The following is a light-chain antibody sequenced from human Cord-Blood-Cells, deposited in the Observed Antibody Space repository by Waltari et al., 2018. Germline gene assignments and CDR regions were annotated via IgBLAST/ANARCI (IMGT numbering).Light chain of an antibody. V-gene: IGKV1-5*03. CDR3: QQYNSYSYT. J-gene: IGKJ2*01. CDR1: QSISSW. Sequence: DIQMTQSPSTLSASVGDSVTITCRASQSISSWLAWYQQKPGKATKLLIYKASSLESGVPSRFSGSGSGTEFTLTISSLQTDDFATYYCQQYNSYSYTFGQGTKLEIK. CDR2: KAS.